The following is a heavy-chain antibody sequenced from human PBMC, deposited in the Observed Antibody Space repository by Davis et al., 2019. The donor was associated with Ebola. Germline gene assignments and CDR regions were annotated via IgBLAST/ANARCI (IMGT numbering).Heavy chain of an antibody. CDR2: ISAYNGNT. CDR1: GYTFTSYA. Sequence: AASVKVSCKASGYTFTSYAMHWVRQAPGQRLEWMGWISAYNGNTNYAQKLQGRVTMTRNTSISTAYMELRSLRSDDTAVYYCARDRMPSIVGAKEGFDYWGQGTLVTVSS. CDR3: ARDRMPSIVGAKEGFDY. J-gene: IGHJ4*02. V-gene: IGHV1-3*01. D-gene: IGHD1-26*01.